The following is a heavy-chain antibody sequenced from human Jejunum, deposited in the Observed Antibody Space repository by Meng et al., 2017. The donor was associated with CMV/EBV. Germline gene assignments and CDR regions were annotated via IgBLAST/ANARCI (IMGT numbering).Heavy chain of an antibody. Sequence: LQLQAVGAGPVKTSETLSLTCTVSGDSISSTSYHWGWISQPPGKGLEWIGSIYYSGSTYYNPSLKSRVTISIDTSKNQFSLKLSSVTAADTAVYYCARKVGATDYFDYWGQGTLVTVSS. J-gene: IGHJ4*02. V-gene: IGHV4-39*07. CDR2: IYYSGST. CDR1: GDSISSTSYH. CDR3: ARKVGATDYFDY. D-gene: IGHD1-26*01.